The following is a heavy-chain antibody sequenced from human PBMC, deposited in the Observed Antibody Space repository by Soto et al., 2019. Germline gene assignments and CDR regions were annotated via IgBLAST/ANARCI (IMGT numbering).Heavy chain of an antibody. J-gene: IGHJ6*02. V-gene: IGHV4-59*01. CDR3: ARGYYDFWSGYYTPYYYGMDV. Sequence: PSETLSLTCTVSGGSISSYYWSWIRQPPGKGLEWIGYIYYSGSTNYNPSLKSRVTISVDTSKNQFSLKLSSVTAADTAVYYCARGYYDFWSGYYTPYYYGMDVWGQGTTVTVS. CDR1: GGSISSYY. D-gene: IGHD3-3*01. CDR2: IYYSGST.